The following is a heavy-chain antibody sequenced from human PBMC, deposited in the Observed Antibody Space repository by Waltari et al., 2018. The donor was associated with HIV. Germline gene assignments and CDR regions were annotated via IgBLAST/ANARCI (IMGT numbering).Heavy chain of an antibody. CDR3: LRAGRSSDGFDV. D-gene: IGHD6-6*01. V-gene: IGHV3-74*01. J-gene: IGHJ3*01. Sequence: EVQLVESGGGLVQPGGPLRLPCGASGFTSSSHWMHWVRQAPGKGLVWVSRIESDCASTNYADSVKGRVTISRDNAKNTLSLQMNSLSVEDTAVYYCLRAGRSSDGFDVWGQGTMVTVSS. CDR1: GFTSSSHW. CDR2: IESDCAST.